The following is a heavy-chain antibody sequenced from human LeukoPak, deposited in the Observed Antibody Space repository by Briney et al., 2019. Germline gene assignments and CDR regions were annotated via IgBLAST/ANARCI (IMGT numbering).Heavy chain of an antibody. Sequence: GGSLRLSCAASGFTFSSSAMHWVRQAPDKGLEWVAVISYAGSNKYYADSVKGRFTISRDNSKNMLYLQMNSLRADDTGVYYCARDRDSSGWYEGFDYWGQGTLVTVSS. V-gene: IGHV3-30-3*01. J-gene: IGHJ4*02. CDR3: ARDRDSSGWYEGFDY. CDR1: GFTFSSSA. CDR2: ISYAGSNK. D-gene: IGHD6-19*01.